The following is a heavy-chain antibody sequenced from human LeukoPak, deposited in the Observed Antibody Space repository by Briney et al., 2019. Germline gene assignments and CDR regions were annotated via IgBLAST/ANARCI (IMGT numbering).Heavy chain of an antibody. J-gene: IGHJ4*02. V-gene: IGHV3-9*01. CDR1: GFTFDDYA. CDR2: ITWNSGSM. Sequence: GGSLRLPCAASGFTFDDYAMHWVRQAPGKGLEWVSGITWNSGSMVYADSVKGRFTISRDNAKNSLYLQMNSLRAEDTAFYYCAKGCSSTNCPPDYWGQGTLVTVSS. CDR3: AKGCSSTNCPPDY. D-gene: IGHD2-2*01.